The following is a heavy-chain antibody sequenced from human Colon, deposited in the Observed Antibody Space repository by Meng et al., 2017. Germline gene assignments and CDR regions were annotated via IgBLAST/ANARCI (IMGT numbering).Heavy chain of an antibody. Sequence: QGPGQGLVKPSGTPPLPCTVTGGFITISNWWVWGRQTPGKGLEWIGETYQNGRPNYNPSLKSRVTISVDKSKNQFSLNMTSVTAADTAVYYCAREVVVAGTRNWLDPWGQGILVTVSS. CDR2: TYQNGRP. CDR3: AREVVVAGTRNWLDP. V-gene: IGHV4-4*02. D-gene: IGHD6-19*01. CDR1: GGFITISNW. J-gene: IGHJ5*02.